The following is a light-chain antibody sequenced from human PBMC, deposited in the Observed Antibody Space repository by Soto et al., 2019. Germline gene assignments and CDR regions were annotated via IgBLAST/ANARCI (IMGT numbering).Light chain of an antibody. CDR1: QSITSAY. J-gene: IGKJ1*01. CDR2: GIS. CDR3: LQYGSMPRT. Sequence: EIVLTQSPGTLSLSPGERATLSCRASQSITSAYFAWYQQKPGLAPRLLIYGISRSATDIPDRFSGSGPGTDFTLTISRLEPEGFALYYCLQYGSMPRTFGQGTKVEIK. V-gene: IGKV3-20*01.